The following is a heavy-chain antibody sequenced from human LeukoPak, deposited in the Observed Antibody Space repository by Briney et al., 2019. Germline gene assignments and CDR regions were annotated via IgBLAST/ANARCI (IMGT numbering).Heavy chain of an antibody. D-gene: IGHD3-22*01. CDR1: GGSFSGYY. Sequence: PSETLSLTCAVYGGSFSGYYWSWIRQPPGKGLEWIGEINHSGSTNYNPSLKSRVTISVDTSKNQFSLKLSSVTAADTAVYYCARRVHYDRSGYDDAFDIWGQGTMVTVSS. CDR2: INHSGST. J-gene: IGHJ3*02. V-gene: IGHV4-34*01. CDR3: ARRVHYDRSGYDDAFDI.